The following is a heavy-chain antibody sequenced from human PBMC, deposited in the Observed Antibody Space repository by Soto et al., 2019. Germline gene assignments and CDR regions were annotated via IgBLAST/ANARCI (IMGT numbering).Heavy chain of an antibody. J-gene: IGHJ6*02. V-gene: IGHV1-69*13. CDR1: GGTFSSYA. D-gene: IGHD1-7*01. CDR3: ARDPQLHYYYYGMDV. CDR2: IIPIFGTA. Sequence: RASVKVSCKASGGTFSSYAISWVRQAPGQGLEWMGGIIPIFGTANYAQKFQGRVTITADESTSTAYMELSSLRSEDTAVYYCARDPQLHYYYYGMDVWGQGTTVTVSS.